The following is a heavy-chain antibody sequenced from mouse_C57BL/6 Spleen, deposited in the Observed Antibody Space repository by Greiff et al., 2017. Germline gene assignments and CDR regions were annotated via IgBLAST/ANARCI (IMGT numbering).Heavy chain of an antibody. D-gene: IGHD2-1*01. CDR1: GFTFSSYG. Sequence: EVQLVESGGDLVKPGGSLKLSCAASGFTFSSYGMSWVRQTPDKRLEWVATISSGGSYTYYPDSVKGRFTISRDNAKNTLYLQMSSLKSEDTAMYYCARLPSDYYGNFYFDYWGQGTTLTVSS. CDR3: ARLPSDYYGNFYFDY. V-gene: IGHV5-6*01. J-gene: IGHJ2*01. CDR2: ISSGGSYT.